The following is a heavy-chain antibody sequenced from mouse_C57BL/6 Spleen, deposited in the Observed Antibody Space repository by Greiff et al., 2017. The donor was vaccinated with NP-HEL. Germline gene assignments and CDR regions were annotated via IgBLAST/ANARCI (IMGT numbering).Heavy chain of an antibody. CDR1: GYTFTSYT. D-gene: IGHD2-4*01. CDR2: INPSSGYT. V-gene: IGHV1-4*01. J-gene: IGHJ4*01. Sequence: QVQLQQSGAELARPGASVKMSCKASGYTFTSYTMHWVKQRPGQGLEWIGYINPSSGYTKYNQKFKDKATLTADKSSSTAYMQLSSLTSEDSAVYYCARELRQGAMDYWGQGTSVTVSS. CDR3: ARELRQGAMDY.